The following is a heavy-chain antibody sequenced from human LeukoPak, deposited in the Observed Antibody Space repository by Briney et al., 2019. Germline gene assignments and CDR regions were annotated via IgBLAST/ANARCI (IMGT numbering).Heavy chain of an antibody. V-gene: IGHV3-11*04. Sequence: GGSLRLSCAASGFTFSDYYVSWIRQAPGKGLEWVSYISSSGSTIYYADSVRGRFTISRDNAKNSLYLQMNSLRAEDTAVYYCARDLTTLYYYYYYYMDVWGKGTTVTVSS. CDR2: ISSSGSTI. CDR3: ARDLTTLYYYYYYYMDV. CDR1: GFTFSDYY. D-gene: IGHD1-1*01. J-gene: IGHJ6*03.